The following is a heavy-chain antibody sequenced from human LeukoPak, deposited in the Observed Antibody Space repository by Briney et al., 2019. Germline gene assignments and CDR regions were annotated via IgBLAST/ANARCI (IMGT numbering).Heavy chain of an antibody. D-gene: IGHD4-11*01. CDR1: GGSFSGYY. CDR3: ARIDTVTTNTLQYYFDY. V-gene: IGHV4-34*01. CDR2: INHSGST. Sequence: SETLSLTCAVYGGSFSGYYWSWIRQPPGKGLEWIGEINHSGSTNYNPSLKSRVTISVDTSKNQFSLKLSSVTAADTAVYYCARIDTVTTNTLQYYFDYWGQGTLVTVSS. J-gene: IGHJ4*02.